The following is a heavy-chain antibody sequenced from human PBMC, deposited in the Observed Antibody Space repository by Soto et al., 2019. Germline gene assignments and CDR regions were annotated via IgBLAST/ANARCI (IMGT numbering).Heavy chain of an antibody. CDR1: GFTVSSNY. D-gene: IGHD3-22*01. J-gene: IGHJ5*02. CDR2: IYSGGST. V-gene: IGHV3-53*01. CDR3: ARGPSDYDSSGYSYWFDP. Sequence: HPGGSLRLSCAASGFTVSSNYMSWVRQAPGKGLEWVSVIYSGGSTYYADSVKGRFTISRDNSKNTLYLQMNSLRAEDTAVYYCARGPSDYDSSGYSYWFDPWGQGTLVTVSS.